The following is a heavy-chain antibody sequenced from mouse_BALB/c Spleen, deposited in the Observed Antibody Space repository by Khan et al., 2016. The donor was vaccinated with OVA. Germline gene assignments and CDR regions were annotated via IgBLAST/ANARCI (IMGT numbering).Heavy chain of an antibody. CDR3: ARDRIDY. CDR1: GFTFTTYC. CDR2: INPTSDYT. J-gene: IGHJ2*01. V-gene: IGHV1-7*01. Sequence: VKLLESGAELAKPGASVKMSCKASGFTFTTYCMHWVKQRPGQGLEWIGNINPTSDYTYYNEKLKDKATLSADKSSSTAYMQLRSLTSEDSAVYCCARDRIDYWGQGTTLTVSA.